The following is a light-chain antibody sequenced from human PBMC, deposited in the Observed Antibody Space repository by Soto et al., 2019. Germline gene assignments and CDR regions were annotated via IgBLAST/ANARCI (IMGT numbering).Light chain of an antibody. J-gene: IGKJ5*01. V-gene: IGKV3-11*01. CDR3: HQRYNWPRVT. CDR1: QSVSNS. Sequence: EIVLTQSPATLSLSPGERVTLSCRASQSVSNSLAWYQQKPGQPPRLLIYDVSNRATGIPARFSGSGSGTDFTLTITSLKPEDFAVYFCHQRYNWPRVTFGQGTQLEIK. CDR2: DVS.